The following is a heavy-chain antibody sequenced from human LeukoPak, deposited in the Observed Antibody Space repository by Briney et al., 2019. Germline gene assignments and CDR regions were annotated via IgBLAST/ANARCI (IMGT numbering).Heavy chain of an antibody. V-gene: IGHV4-4*07. CDR1: GGSISSYY. CDR3: ARGIVVVAQLGFYFYYMDV. D-gene: IGHD2-15*01. CDR2: IYTSGST. Sequence: SETLSLTCTVSGGSISSYYWSWIRQPAGKGLEWIGRIYTSGSTNYNPSPKSRVTISVDTSKNQFSLKLSSVTAADTAVYYCARGIVVVAQLGFYFYYMDVWGKGTTVTISS. J-gene: IGHJ6*03.